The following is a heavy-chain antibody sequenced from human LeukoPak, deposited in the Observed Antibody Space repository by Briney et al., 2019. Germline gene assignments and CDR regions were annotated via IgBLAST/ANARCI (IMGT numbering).Heavy chain of an antibody. D-gene: IGHD3/OR15-3a*01. Sequence: GESLRLSCAVSGITLSNYGMSWVRQAPGKGLEWVAGISDSGGSTKYADSVKGRFTISRDNPKNTLFLQMNSLRADDTAVYFCAKRGVVIRVFLVGFHKEAYYFESWGQGALVTVSS. CDR3: AKRGVVIRVFLVGFHKEAYYFES. V-gene: IGHV3-23*01. CDR2: ISDSGGST. J-gene: IGHJ4*02. CDR1: GITLSNYG.